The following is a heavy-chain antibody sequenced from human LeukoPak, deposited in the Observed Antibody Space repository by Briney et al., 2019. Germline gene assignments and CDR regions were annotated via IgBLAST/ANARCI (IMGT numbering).Heavy chain of an antibody. Sequence: PSETLSLTCTVSGYSISTGYYWGWIRRPPGKGLEWIGTIYYSGSTYYNPSLKSRVTISVDTSKNQFSLNLSSVTAADTAVYYCARVWDSTGFDYWGQGTLVTASS. CDR3: ARVWDSTGFDY. V-gene: IGHV4-38-2*02. D-gene: IGHD3-22*01. J-gene: IGHJ4*02. CDR2: IYYSGST. CDR1: GYSISTGYY.